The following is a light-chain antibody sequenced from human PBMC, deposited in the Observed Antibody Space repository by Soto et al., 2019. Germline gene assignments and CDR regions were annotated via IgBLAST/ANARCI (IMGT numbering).Light chain of an antibody. Sequence: DTVMTQSPLSLPVTPGEPASIYCRSSQSLLHSNGYNYLDWYVQKPGQSPQLLIYLGSNRASGVPDRFSGSGSGTDFTLKITRVEAEDVGVYYCMEALQAPFTFGPGTKVDIK. CDR1: QSLLHSNGYNY. CDR3: MEALQAPFT. V-gene: IGKV2-28*01. CDR2: LGS. J-gene: IGKJ3*01.